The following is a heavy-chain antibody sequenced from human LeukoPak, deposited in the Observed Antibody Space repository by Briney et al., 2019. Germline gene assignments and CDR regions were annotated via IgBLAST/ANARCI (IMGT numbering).Heavy chain of an antibody. CDR3: APGAAAGFARTPM. J-gene: IGHJ4*02. CDR1: GFTFSSYA. D-gene: IGHD6-13*01. Sequence: PGGSLRLSCAASGFTFSSYAMSWVRQAPGKGLEWVSAISGSGGSTYYADSVRGRFTISRDNAKNSLYLQMNSLRAEDTAVYYCAPGAAAGFARTPMWGQGTLVTVSS. CDR2: ISGSGGST. V-gene: IGHV3-23*01.